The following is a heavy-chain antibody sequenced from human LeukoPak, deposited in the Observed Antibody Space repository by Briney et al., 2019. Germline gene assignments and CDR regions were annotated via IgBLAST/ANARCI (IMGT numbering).Heavy chain of an antibody. CDR3: ANLCYRSSGCRD. J-gene: IGHJ4*02. CDR2: ISGSGGST. D-gene: IGHD6-19*01. V-gene: IGHV3-23*01. CDR1: GFTFSSYA. Sequence: GGSLRLSCAASGFTFSSYAMSWVRQAPGKGLEWVSAISGSGGSTYYADSVKGRFTISRDNSKNTLYLQMDSLRAEDTAVYYCANLCYRSSGCRDWGQGTLVTVSS.